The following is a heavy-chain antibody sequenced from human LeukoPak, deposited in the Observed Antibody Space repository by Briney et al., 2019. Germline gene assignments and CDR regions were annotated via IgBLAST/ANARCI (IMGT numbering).Heavy chain of an antibody. CDR1: GFTFSNYS. D-gene: IGHD1-20*01. CDR3: ARSGITVSYNWFDP. CDR2: ISSSSSTI. J-gene: IGHJ5*02. V-gene: IGHV3-48*01. Sequence: GGSLRLSCAASGFTFSNYSMNWVRQAPGKGLEWVSYISSSSSTIYYADSVKGRFTISRDNAKNSLYLQMNSLRAEDTAVYYCARSGITVSYNWFDPWGQGTLVTVSS.